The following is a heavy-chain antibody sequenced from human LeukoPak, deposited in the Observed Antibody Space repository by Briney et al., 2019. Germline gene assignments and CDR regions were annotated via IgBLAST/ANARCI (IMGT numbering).Heavy chain of an antibody. D-gene: IGHD2-2*01. CDR2: ISSTSGTI. J-gene: IGHJ3*02. CDR3: ARELVVPAAISSYDAFDI. CDR1: GFTFRSYS. V-gene: IGHV3-48*04. Sequence: PGGSLRLSCVASGFTFRSYSMNWVRQAPGKGLEWVSYISSTSGTIYYAESMKGRFTISRDNAKNSLYLQMNGLRAEDTAVYYCARELVVPAAISSYDAFDIWGQGTMVTVSS.